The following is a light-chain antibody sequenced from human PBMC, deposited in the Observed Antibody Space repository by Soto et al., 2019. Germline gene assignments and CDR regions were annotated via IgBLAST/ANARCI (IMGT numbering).Light chain of an antibody. CDR1: SSNIGSNY. J-gene: IGLJ1*01. CDR3: AAWDDRVYV. CDR2: RNN. Sequence: QPALTQPPSASGTPGQRVTISCSRSSSNIGSNYVYWYQQLPGTAPKLLIYRNNQRPSGVPDRFSGSKSGTSASLAISGLRSEDEADYYCAAWDDRVYVFGTGTKVTVL. V-gene: IGLV1-47*01.